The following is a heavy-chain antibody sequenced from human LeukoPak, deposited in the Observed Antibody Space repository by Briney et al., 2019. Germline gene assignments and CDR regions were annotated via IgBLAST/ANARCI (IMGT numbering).Heavy chain of an antibody. Sequence: PSETLSLTCTVSGGSISSYYWSWIRQPPGKGLEWIGYIYYSGSTYYKPSLKSRITISVDTSKNRFSLKLTSVTAADTAVYYCARQTGSGLFILPGGQGTLVTVSS. J-gene: IGHJ4*02. CDR3: ARQTGSGLFILP. V-gene: IGHV4-59*08. D-gene: IGHD3/OR15-3a*01. CDR2: IYYSGST. CDR1: GGSISSYY.